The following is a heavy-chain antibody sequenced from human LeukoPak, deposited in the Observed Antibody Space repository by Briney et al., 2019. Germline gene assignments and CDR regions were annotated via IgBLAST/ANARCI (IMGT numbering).Heavy chain of an antibody. CDR2: INPNSGGT. V-gene: IGHV1-2*02. CDR1: GYTFTGYY. Sequence: GASVKVSCKASGYTFTGYYMHWVRQAPGQGLEWMGWINPNSGGTNYAQKFQGRVTMTRDTSISTAYMELSRLRSDDTAVYYCARTCCRGSPTGDEWFDPWGQGTLVTVSS. CDR3: ARTCCRGSPTGDEWFDP. D-gene: IGHD2-15*01. J-gene: IGHJ5*02.